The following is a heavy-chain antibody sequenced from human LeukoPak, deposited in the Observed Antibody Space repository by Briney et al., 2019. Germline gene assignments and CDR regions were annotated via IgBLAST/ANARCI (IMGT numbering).Heavy chain of an antibody. CDR3: TTGTEQQWLSLDY. J-gene: IGHJ4*02. V-gene: IGHV3-15*01. CDR1: GFTFDTYA. CDR2: IRSKTDGGTT. Sequence: GGSLRLSCAASGFTFDTYAMSWFRQAPGKGLEWVGRIRSKTDGGTTDYAAPVKGRFTISRDDSKNTLYLQMNSLKTEDTAVYYCTTGTEQQWLSLDYWGQGTLVTVSS. D-gene: IGHD6-19*01.